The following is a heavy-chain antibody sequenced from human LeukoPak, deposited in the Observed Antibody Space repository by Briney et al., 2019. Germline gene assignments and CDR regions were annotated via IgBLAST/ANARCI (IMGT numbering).Heavy chain of an antibody. CDR1: GGSISSGSYY. Sequence: TLSLTCTVSGGSISSGSYYWSWIRQPAGKGLEWIGRIYTSGSTNYNPSLKSRVTISVDTSKNQFSLKLSSVTAADTAVYYCARDVQDTAMGRFDYWGQGTLVTVSS. D-gene: IGHD5-18*01. J-gene: IGHJ4*02. CDR2: IYTSGST. V-gene: IGHV4-61*02. CDR3: ARDVQDTAMGRFDY.